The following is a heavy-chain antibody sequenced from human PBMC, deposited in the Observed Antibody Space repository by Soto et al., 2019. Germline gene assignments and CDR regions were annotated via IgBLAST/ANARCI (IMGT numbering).Heavy chain of an antibody. Sequence: ASVKVSCKASGYTFTSYGISWVRQAPGQGLEWMGWISAYNGNTNYAQKLQGRVTMTTDTSTSTAYMELRSLRSDDTAVYYCAREYCSGGSCYHTDYWGQGTLVTVSS. D-gene: IGHD2-15*01. V-gene: IGHV1-18*01. CDR1: GYTFTSYG. CDR2: ISAYNGNT. J-gene: IGHJ4*02. CDR3: AREYCSGGSCYHTDY.